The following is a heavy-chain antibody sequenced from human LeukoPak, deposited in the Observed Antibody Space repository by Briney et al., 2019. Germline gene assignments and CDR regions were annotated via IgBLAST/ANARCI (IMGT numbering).Heavy chain of an antibody. V-gene: IGHV3-23*01. CDR3: AKDPYYYGSGSTFGY. CDR1: GFTFSSYA. CDR2: ISGSGGST. Sequence: GGSLRLSCAASGFTFSSYAMSWVRQAPGKGLEWVSAISGSGGSTYYADSVKGRFTISRDNSKNTLYLQMDSLRAEDTAVYYCAKDPYYYGSGSTFGYWGQGTLVTVSS. D-gene: IGHD3-10*01. J-gene: IGHJ4*02.